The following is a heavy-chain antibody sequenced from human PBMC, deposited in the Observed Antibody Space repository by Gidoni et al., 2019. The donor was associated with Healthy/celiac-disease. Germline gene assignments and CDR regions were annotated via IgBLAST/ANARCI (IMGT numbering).Heavy chain of an antibody. CDR2: IWYDGSNK. Sequence: QVQLVESGGGVVKPGRSLRLSCAASGFTFSSYGMHWVRQAPGKGLEWVAVIWYDGSNKYYADSVKGRFTISRDNSKNTLYLQMNSLRAEDTAVYYCARDDDIAAAGTYYYYGMDVWGQGTTVTVSS. D-gene: IGHD6-13*01. CDR3: ARDDDIAAAGTYYYYGMDV. V-gene: IGHV3-33*01. J-gene: IGHJ6*02. CDR1: GFTFSSYG.